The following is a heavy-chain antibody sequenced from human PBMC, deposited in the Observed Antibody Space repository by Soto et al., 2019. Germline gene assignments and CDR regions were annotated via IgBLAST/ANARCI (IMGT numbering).Heavy chain of an antibody. Sequence: GGSLRLSCAASGFTFNSYAMSWVRQAPGKGLEWISSISGSGGSTDYADSVKGRFTISRDNSKNTLYLQMNSLRAEDTAVYCCAKGLHITTGRIISPWYFDYWGKVTSVTVCS. CDR2: ISGSGGST. J-gene: IGHJ4*02. D-gene: IGHD1-1*01. V-gene: IGHV3-23*01. CDR1: GFTFNSYA. CDR3: AKGLHITTGRIISPWYFDY.